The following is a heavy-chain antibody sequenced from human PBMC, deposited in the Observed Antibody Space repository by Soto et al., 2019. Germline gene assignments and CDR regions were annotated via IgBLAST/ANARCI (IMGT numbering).Heavy chain of an antibody. V-gene: IGHV4-59*01. CDR3: ARARYDSSGYYYFDY. J-gene: IGHJ4*02. Sequence: EILSLTCTVSGGSISGYYWSWIRQPPGKGLEWIGYIYYSGSTIYNPSLKSRVTISVDTSKNQFSLKLSSVTAADTAVYYCARARYDSSGYYYFDYWGQGTLVTVSS. CDR1: GGSISGYY. CDR2: IYYSGST. D-gene: IGHD3-22*01.